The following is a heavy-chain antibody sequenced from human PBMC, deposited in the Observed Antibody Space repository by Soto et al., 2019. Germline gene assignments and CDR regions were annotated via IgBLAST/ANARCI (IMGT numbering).Heavy chain of an antibody. J-gene: IGHJ4*02. CDR3: SRGDWQYYFDF. CDR2: IRGKGYGGAA. Sequence: DVQLVESGGDLVQPGRSLRLSCTTSGFMFGEYAMSWFRRAPGKGLEWVAFIRGKGYGGAAEYAASVRGRFTISRDDSKSIAYLQMNSLKPEDTAVYYCSRGDWQYYFDFWGQGTLVSVSP. V-gene: IGHV3-49*03. D-gene: IGHD2-21*02. CDR1: GFMFGEYA.